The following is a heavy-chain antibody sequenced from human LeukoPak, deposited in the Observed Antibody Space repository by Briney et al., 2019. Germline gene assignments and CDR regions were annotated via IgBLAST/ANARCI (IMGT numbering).Heavy chain of an antibody. D-gene: IGHD2-15*01. J-gene: IGHJ5*02. CDR2: IIPIFGTA. CDR1: GGTFSSNA. CDR3: ARAFVVDKNWFDP. Sequence: GASVKVSCKASGGTFSSNAISWVRQAPGQGLEWMGGIIPIFGTANYAQKFQGRVTITADESTSTAYMELSSLRSEDTAVYYCARAFVVDKNWFDPWGQGTLVTVSS. V-gene: IGHV1-69*13.